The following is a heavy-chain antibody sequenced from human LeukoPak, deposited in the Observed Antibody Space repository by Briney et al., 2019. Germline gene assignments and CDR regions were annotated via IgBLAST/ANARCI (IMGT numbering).Heavy chain of an antibody. D-gene: IGHD1-26*01. J-gene: IGHJ3*02. CDR2: IIPIFGTA. V-gene: IGHV1-69*13. CDR3: ASPRSGRVGATTLNHAFDI. CDR1: GGTFSSYA. Sequence: ASVKVSCKASGGTFSSYAISWVRQAPGQGLEWMGGIIPIFGTANYAQKFQGRVTITADESTSTAYMELSSLRSEDTAVYYCASPRSGRVGATTLNHAFDIWGQGTMVTVSS.